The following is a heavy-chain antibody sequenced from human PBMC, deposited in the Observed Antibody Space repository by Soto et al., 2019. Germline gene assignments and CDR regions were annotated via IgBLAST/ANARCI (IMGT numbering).Heavy chain of an antibody. CDR3: ARAAATPSWFDP. V-gene: IGHV4-59*01. D-gene: IGHD2-15*01. CDR2: IYYSGST. Sequence: QVQLQESGPGLVKPSETLSLTCTVSGGSISSYYWSWIRQPPGKGLEWIGYIYYSGSTNYNPSLKSRVTISVDTSKNQFALKLSSVTAADTAVYYCARAAATPSWFDPWGLGTLVTVSS. CDR1: GGSISSYY. J-gene: IGHJ5*02.